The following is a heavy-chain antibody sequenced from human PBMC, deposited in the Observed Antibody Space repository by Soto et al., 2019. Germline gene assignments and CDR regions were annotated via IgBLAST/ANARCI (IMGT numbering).Heavy chain of an antibody. CDR3: ARYYGMDV. CDR1: GGSISSYY. J-gene: IGHJ6*02. V-gene: IGHV4-59*01. CDR2: IYYSGST. Sequence: PXGTLSLTCTVSGGSISSYYWSWIRQPPGKGLEWIGYIYYSGSTNYNPSLKSRVTISVDTSKNQFSLKLSSVTAADTAVYYCARYYGMDVWGQGTTVTVSS.